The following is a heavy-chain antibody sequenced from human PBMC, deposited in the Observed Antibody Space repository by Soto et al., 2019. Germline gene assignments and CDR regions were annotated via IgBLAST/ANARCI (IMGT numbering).Heavy chain of an antibody. CDR2: INHSGST. J-gene: IGHJ5*02. D-gene: IGHD2-21*02. V-gene: IGHV4-34*01. CDR1: GGSFSGYY. Sequence: SETLSLTCAVYGGSFSGYYWSWIRQPPGKGLEWIGEINHSGSTNYNPSLKSRGTISLNTSKNQSSMKLSSVTAADTAVYYGASNLAYCGGDCYFDPWGQGTLVTVSS. CDR3: ASNLAYCGGDCYFDP.